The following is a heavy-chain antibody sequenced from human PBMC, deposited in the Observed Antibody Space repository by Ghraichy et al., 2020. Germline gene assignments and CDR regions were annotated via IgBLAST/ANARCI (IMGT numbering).Heavy chain of an antibody. CDR3: ARGRSSLARRYFDL. CDR1: GGSISSYY. V-gene: IGHV4-59*01. J-gene: IGHJ2*01. CDR2: IYYSGST. Sequence: SETLSLTCTVSGGSISSYYWSWIRQPPGKGLEWIGYIYYSGSTNYNPSLKSRVTISVDTSKNQFSLKLSSVTAADTAVYYCARGRSSLARRYFDLWGRGTLVTVSS. D-gene: IGHD6-13*01.